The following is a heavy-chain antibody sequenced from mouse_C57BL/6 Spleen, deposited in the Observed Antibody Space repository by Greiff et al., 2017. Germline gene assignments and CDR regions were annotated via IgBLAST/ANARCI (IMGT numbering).Heavy chain of an antibody. J-gene: IGHJ3*01. Sequence: VKLMESGPGLVQPSPSLSITCTVSGFSLTSYGVHWVRQSPGKGLEWMGVIWRGGSTDYNAAFMSRLSITKDNSKSQVFFKMNSLQADDTAIYYCAKNEGLRQGAWFAYWGQGTLVTVSA. CDR2: IWRGGST. D-gene: IGHD2-4*01. CDR3: AKNEGLRQGAWFAY. CDR1: GFSLTSYG. V-gene: IGHV2-5*01.